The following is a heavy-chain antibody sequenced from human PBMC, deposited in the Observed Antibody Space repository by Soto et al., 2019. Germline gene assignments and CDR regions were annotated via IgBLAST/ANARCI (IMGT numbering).Heavy chain of an antibody. Sequence: ASVKVSCKASGGTFSSYAISWVRQAPGQGLEWMGGIIPIFGTANYAQKFQGRVTITADESTSTAYMELSSLRSEDTAVYYCAREATDTAMVTPYYFDYWGQGTLVTVSS. V-gene: IGHV1-69*13. CDR1: GGTFSSYA. CDR3: AREATDTAMVTPYYFDY. CDR2: IIPIFGTA. D-gene: IGHD5-18*01. J-gene: IGHJ4*02.